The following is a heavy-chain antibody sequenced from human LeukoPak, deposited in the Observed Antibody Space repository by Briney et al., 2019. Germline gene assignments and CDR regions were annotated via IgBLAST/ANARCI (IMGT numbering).Heavy chain of an antibody. V-gene: IGHV1-18*04. D-gene: IGHD3-10*01. CDR1: GYTFTSCS. J-gene: IGHJ4*02. CDR3: ARDFYGSGSFDY. CDR2: ISAYNGNT. Sequence: ASVKVSCKTSGYTFTSCSISWERHPHGQGLEWKGWISAYNGNTNYAQKLQGRVTMTTDTSTSTAYMELRSLRSDDTAVYYCARDFYGSGSFDYWGQGTLVTVSS.